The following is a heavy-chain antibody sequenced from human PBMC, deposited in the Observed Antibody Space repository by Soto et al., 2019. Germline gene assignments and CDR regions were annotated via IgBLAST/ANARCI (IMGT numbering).Heavy chain of an antibody. D-gene: IGHD4-4*01. CDR2: MSGSSGYI. Sequence: RRLSCAASGFTFSTYSMNWVRQAPGKGLEWVSSMSGSSGYIYYADSVKGRFTISRDNAKNSLYLQMNSLRAEDTAVYYCARTPGRDDYNLGYWGHGALVTVSS. J-gene: IGHJ1*01. V-gene: IGHV3-21*01. CDR3: ARTPGRDDYNLGY. CDR1: GFTFSTYS.